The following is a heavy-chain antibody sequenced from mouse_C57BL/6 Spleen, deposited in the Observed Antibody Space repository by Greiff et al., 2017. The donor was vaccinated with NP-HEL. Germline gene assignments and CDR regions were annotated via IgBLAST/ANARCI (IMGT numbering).Heavy chain of an antibody. D-gene: IGHD1-1*01. V-gene: IGHV1-7*01. CDR3: AREDDYYYGSSYNY. Sequence: QVQLQQSGAELAKPGASVKLSCKASGYTFTSYWMHWVKQRPGQGLEWIGYINPSSGYTKYNQKFKDKAILTADKSSSTAYMQLSSLTYEDSAVYYCAREDDYYYGSSYNYWGQGTTLTVSS. CDR2: INPSSGYT. CDR1: GYTFTSYW. J-gene: IGHJ2*01.